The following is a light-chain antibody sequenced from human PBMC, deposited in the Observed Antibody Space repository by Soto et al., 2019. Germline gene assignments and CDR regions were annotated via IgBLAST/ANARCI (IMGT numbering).Light chain of an antibody. V-gene: IGLV2-14*01. CDR2: DVT. J-gene: IGLJ1*01. CDR3: SSYTSTSTYV. Sequence: QSALTQPASVSGSPGQSITISCTGTSSDVGGYNYVSWYQQHPGKAPKLMIYDVTNRPSGIFNRFSGSKSGNTASLTISGPQAEDEADYYCSSYTSTSTYVFGTGTKVTVL. CDR1: SSDVGGYNY.